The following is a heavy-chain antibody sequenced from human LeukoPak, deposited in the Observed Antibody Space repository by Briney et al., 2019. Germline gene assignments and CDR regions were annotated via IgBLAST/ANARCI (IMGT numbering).Heavy chain of an antibody. Sequence: PSETLSLTCTVSGASISSYYWSWIRQPAGKGLEWIGRIYASGSTNINPSLKSRVTMSVDTSKNQSSLKLSSVTAADTAVYYCARSGYYDRGTYNWWFDPWGQGTLVTVSA. CDR1: GASISSYY. CDR2: IYASGST. J-gene: IGHJ5*02. V-gene: IGHV4-4*07. D-gene: IGHD3-22*01. CDR3: ARSGYYDRGTYNWWFDP.